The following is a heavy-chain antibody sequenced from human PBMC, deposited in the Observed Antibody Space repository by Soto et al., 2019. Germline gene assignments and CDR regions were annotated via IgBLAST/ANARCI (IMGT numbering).Heavy chain of an antibody. V-gene: IGHV3-23*01. Sequence: HPGGSLRLSCAASGFTFSSYAMSWVRQAPGKGLEWVSAISGSGGSTYYADSVKGRFTISRDNSKNTLYLQMNSLRAEDTAVYYCAKVERQSYSGYDLAHDAFDIWGQGTMVTVSS. D-gene: IGHD5-12*01. J-gene: IGHJ3*02. CDR3: AKVERQSYSGYDLAHDAFDI. CDR1: GFTFSSYA. CDR2: ISGSGGST.